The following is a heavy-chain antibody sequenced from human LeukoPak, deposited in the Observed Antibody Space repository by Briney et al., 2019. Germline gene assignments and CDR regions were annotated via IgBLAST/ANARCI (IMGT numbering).Heavy chain of an antibody. CDR3: ARDGYDFWSGYSRGYFDY. D-gene: IGHD3-3*01. CDR2: INPSGGST. V-gene: IGHV1-46*01. J-gene: IGHJ4*02. Sequence: GASVKVSCKASGYTFTSYYMHWVRQAPGQGLEWMGIINPSGGSTSYAQKFQGRVTMTRDTSTSTVYMELSSLRSEDTAVYYCARDGYDFWSGYSRGYFDYWGQGTLVTVSP. CDR1: GYTFTSYY.